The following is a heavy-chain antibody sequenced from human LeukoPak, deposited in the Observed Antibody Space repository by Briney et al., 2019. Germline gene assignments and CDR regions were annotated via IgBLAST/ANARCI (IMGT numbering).Heavy chain of an antibody. CDR1: GYSFTSYG. CDR2: IYPGDSDT. CDR3: ARGDYGDYLSDY. V-gene: IGHV5-51*01. D-gene: IGHD4-17*01. J-gene: IGHJ4*02. Sequence: DSVKLSCKGSGYSFTSYGIGWVRQMPGKGLEWMGIIYPGDSDTRYSPSFQGQVTISADKSISTAYLQWSSLKASDTAMYYCARGDYGDYLSDYWGQGTLVTVSS.